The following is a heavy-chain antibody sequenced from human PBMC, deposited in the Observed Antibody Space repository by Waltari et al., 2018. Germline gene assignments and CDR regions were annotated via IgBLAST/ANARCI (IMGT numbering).Heavy chain of an antibody. CDR1: GFIFSTYW. CDR2: IDNGDASGT. Sequence: EVQLVESGGGLVQPGGSLRLSCEASGFIFSTYWMHWVRQAPGKGLVGGSSIDNGDASGTSYADSVKGRFTISRDNAKNTRYMQMNRLRAEDTGVYYCARDHYYSKDVWGTGTTVTVSS. CDR3: ARDHYYSKDV. J-gene: IGHJ6*04. V-gene: IGHV3-74*01.